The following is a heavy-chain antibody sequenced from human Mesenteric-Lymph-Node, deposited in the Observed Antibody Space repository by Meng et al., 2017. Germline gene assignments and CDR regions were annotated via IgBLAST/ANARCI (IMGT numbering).Heavy chain of an antibody. CDR3: AKNWFDFDY. J-gene: IGHJ4*02. CDR1: GFTFSSYA. Sequence: GESLKISCAASGFTFSSYAMSWVRQAPGKGLEWVSAISGSGGSTYYADSVKGRFTISRDNSKNTLYLQMNSLSAEDTAVYYCAKNWFDFDYWGQGTPVTGCS. V-gene: IGHV3-23*01. D-gene: IGHD3-10*01. CDR2: ISGSGGST.